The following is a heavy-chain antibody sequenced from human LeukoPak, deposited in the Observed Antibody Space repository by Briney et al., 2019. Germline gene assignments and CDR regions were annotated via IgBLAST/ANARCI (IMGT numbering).Heavy chain of an antibody. Sequence: GGSLRLSCAASGFTFSTSWMTWVRQAPGKGLEWVANIKADGSEKYYVDSVRGRFTISRDNAKNSLSLQMNSLRADDTAVYYCARHWEWAFDIWGQGTMVAVSS. CDR1: GFTFSTSW. V-gene: IGHV3-7*01. CDR3: ARHWEWAFDI. D-gene: IGHD7-27*01. J-gene: IGHJ3*02. CDR2: IKADGSEK.